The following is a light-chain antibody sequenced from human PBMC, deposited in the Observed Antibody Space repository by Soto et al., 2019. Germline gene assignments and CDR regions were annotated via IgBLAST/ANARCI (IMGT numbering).Light chain of an antibody. V-gene: IGLV4-69*01. CDR1: SGHSRYA. CDR2: VNSDGSH. Sequence: QSVLTQSPSASASLGASVKLTCTLSSGHSRYAIAWHQQQPEKGPRYLMKVNSDGSHSKGAGIPDRCSGSSSGAERYFTISSLQAEDEADYFSQTWDTDAVLFGGGTTLTLL. J-gene: IGLJ2*01. CDR3: QTWDTDAVL.